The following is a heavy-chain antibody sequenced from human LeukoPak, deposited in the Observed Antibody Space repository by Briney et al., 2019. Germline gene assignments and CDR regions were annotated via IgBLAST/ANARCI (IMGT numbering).Heavy chain of an antibody. CDR3: VREARGYHYTYFDY. V-gene: IGHV3-13*01. CDR2: VSSGHHA. CDR1: GLTLGGHD. Sequence: PGGSLRLSCTASGLTLGGHDMHWVRQTTGEGLEWVAAVSSGHHAFYAGSVKGRFTVSREDAKNSLYLQMNSLRARDTAVYYCVREARGYHYTYFDYWGQGSLVTVSS. J-gene: IGHJ4*02. D-gene: IGHD5-18*01.